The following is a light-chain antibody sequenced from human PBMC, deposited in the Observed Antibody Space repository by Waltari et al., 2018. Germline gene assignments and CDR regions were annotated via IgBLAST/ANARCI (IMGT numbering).Light chain of an antibody. V-gene: IGLV1-44*01. Sequence: QSVLTQPPSASGTPGQRVTIPCSGSSANLGSNNGTRNPPLPGTAPKLLIYRDKQRPSGVPDRFSGSKSGTSASLAISGLQSEHEATYYCATWDDSLNGPLFGGGTMLTVL. CDR2: RDK. J-gene: IGLJ2*01. CDR3: ATWDDSLNGPL. CDR1: SANLGSNN.